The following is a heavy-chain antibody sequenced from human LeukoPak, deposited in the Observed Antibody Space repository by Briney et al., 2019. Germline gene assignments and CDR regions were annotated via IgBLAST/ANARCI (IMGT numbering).Heavy chain of an antibody. Sequence: ASVKVSCKASGYTFTSYAMHWVRQAPGQRLEWMGWINAGNGSTKYSQKFQGRVTITRDTSASTAYMELSSLRSEDTAVYYCARVYGETNYYYYGMDVWGQGTTVTVSS. V-gene: IGHV1-3*01. D-gene: IGHD4-17*01. CDR3: ARVYGETNYYYYGMDV. CDR1: GYTFTSYA. J-gene: IGHJ6*02. CDR2: INAGNGST.